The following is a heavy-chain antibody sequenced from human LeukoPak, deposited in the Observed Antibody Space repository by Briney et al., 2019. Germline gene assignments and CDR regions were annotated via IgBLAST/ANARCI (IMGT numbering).Heavy chain of an antibody. CDR2: LSGSGFNT. J-gene: IGHJ6*03. CDR3: AKMAGQQLGDYYMDV. V-gene: IGHV3-23*01. D-gene: IGHD6-13*01. CDR1: GFTFSNFA. Sequence: GGSLRLSCGASGFTFSNFAMTWVRQAPGGGLEWVSTLSGSGFNTYYADSVKGRFTISRDNSKNTLYLQMNSLRAEDTAVYNCAKMAGQQLGDYYMDVWGKGTTLTVSS.